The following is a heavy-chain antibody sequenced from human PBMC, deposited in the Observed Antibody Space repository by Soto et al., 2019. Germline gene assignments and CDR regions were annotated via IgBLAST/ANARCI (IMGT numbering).Heavy chain of an antibody. CDR2: IYYSGST. Sequence: NPSETLSLTCTVSGGSISSGDYYWSWIRQPPGKGLEWIGYIYYSGSTYYNPSLKSRVTISVDTSKNQFSLKLSSVTAADTAVYYCARGSSGYFEERPPDYWGQGTLVTVSS. D-gene: IGHD6-6*01. V-gene: IGHV4-30-4*01. CDR3: ARGSSGYFEERPPDY. CDR1: GGSISSGDYY. J-gene: IGHJ4*02.